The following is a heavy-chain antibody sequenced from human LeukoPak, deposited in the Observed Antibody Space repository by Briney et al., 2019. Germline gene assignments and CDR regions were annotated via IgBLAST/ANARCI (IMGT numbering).Heavy chain of an antibody. CDR3: AKDVGMVGATPLDY. Sequence: PGGSLRLSCAASGFTFTNYAMGWVRQGPGKGLEWVSSISASGDNTYYADSVKGRFTISRDNSQNTLYLQVNSLRAEDTALYYCAKDVGMVGATPLDYWGQGTLVTVSS. V-gene: IGHV3-23*01. CDR2: ISASGDNT. CDR1: GFTFTNYA. D-gene: IGHD1-26*01. J-gene: IGHJ4*02.